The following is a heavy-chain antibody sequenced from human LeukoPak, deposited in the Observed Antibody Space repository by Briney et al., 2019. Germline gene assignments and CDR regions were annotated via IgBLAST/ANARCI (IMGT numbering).Heavy chain of an antibody. Sequence: GESLKISWKGSGYSFTNYCHGWVRQMPGKGPELVVIIYPGDSDNRFRTFFQGQVTISADKSISTAYLQWSSLKASDTAMYYCASPSTVFITRREPEAFDIWGQGTMVTVSS. CDR3: ASPSTVFITRREPEAFDI. J-gene: IGHJ3*02. CDR1: GYSFTNYC. CDR2: IYPGDSDN. V-gene: IGHV5-51*01. D-gene: IGHD3-22*01.